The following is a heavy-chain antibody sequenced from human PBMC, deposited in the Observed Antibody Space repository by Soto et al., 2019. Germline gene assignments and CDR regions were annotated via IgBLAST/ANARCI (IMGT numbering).Heavy chain of an antibody. D-gene: IGHD5-12*01. Sequence: QLQLQESGPGLVKPSETLSLTCTVSGGSISSSSYYWGWIRQPPGKGLEWIGSIYYSGSTYYNPSLKSRVTISVDTSKNQFSLKLSSVTAADTAVYYCAREYSGYEHLTFDYWGQGTLVTVSS. CDR2: IYYSGST. CDR1: GGSISSSSYY. CDR3: AREYSGYEHLTFDY. V-gene: IGHV4-39*01. J-gene: IGHJ4*02.